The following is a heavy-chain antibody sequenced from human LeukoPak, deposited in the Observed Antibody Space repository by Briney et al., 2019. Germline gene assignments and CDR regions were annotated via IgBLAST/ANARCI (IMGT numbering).Heavy chain of an antibody. Sequence: ASVKVSCTASGYTFTFHYMHWVRQAPGQGLEWMGWINPNSGGTNYAQKFQGRVTMTRDTSISTAYMELSRLRSDDTAVYYSARDWIGSGLTTVTIEGDYWGQGTLVTVSS. J-gene: IGHJ4*02. CDR1: GYTFTFHY. D-gene: IGHD4-17*01. V-gene: IGHV1-2*02. CDR2: INPNSGGT. CDR3: ARDWIGSGLTTVTIEGDY.